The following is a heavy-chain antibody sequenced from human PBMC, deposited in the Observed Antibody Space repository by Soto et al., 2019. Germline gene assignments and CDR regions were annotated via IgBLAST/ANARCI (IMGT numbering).Heavy chain of an antibody. J-gene: IGHJ6*02. Sequence: QVTLKESGPVLVKPTETLTLTCAVSGFSLSTGRMGVSWVRQPPGKALEWLAHIFSDDEISYSTSLQSRLTVSKDTSGRQVVLSMTNVYPVETGRYYCVRVNADSYQCDYAMDVWGQGTTVTVSS. CDR1: GFSLSTGRMG. CDR3: VRVNADSYQCDYAMDV. V-gene: IGHV2-26*01. CDR2: IFSDDEI. D-gene: IGHD4-17*01.